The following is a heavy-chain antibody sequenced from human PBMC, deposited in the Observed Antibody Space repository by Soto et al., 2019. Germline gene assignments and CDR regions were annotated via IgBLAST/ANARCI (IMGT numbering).Heavy chain of an antibody. Sequence: EASVKVSCKASGYTFTSYGISWVRQAPGQGLEWMGWISAYNGNTNYAQKLQGRVTMTTDTSTSTAYMELRSLRSDDTAVYYCARRWYCSSTSCYPDYWGQGTLVTVSS. D-gene: IGHD2-2*01. CDR3: ARRWYCSSTSCYPDY. CDR2: ISAYNGNT. J-gene: IGHJ4*02. V-gene: IGHV1-18*01. CDR1: GYTFTSYG.